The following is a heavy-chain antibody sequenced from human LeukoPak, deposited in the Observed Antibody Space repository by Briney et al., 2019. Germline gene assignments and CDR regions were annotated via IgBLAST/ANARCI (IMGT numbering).Heavy chain of an antibody. CDR3: ARRTTYYYDSSDHYYFDY. CDR1: GYSFTSYW. V-gene: IGHV5-51*01. J-gene: IGHJ4*02. D-gene: IGHD3-22*01. Sequence: GESLKISCKGSGYSFTSYWIGWVRQMPGKGLEWMGIIYPGDSDTRYSPSFQGQVTISADKYISTAYLQGSSLKASDTAMYYCARRTTYYYDSSDHYYFDYWGQGTLVTVSS. CDR2: IYPGDSDT.